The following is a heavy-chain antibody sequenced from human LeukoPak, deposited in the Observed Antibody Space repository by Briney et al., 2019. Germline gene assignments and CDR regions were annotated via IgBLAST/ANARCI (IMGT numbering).Heavy chain of an antibody. CDR2: ISYDGSNK. D-gene: IGHD5-24*01. Sequence: QPGGSLRLSCAASGFTFSSYAMHWVRQAPGKGLEWVAVISYDGSNKYYADSVKGRFTISRDNSKNTLYLQMNSLKPDDTAVYYCASQDGYKSILSVLDYWGQGTLVTVSS. CDR3: ASQDGYKSILSVLDY. V-gene: IGHV3-30-3*01. CDR1: GFTFSSYA. J-gene: IGHJ4*02.